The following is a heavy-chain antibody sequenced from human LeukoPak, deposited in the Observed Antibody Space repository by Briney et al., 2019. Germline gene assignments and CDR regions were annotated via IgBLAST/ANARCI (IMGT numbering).Heavy chain of an antibody. D-gene: IGHD3-10*01. Sequence: SETLSLTCTVSGGSISSYYWSWIRQPPGKGLEWIGYIYYSGSTNYNPSLKSRVTISVDTSKNQFSLKLSSVTAADTAVYYCARSISEVRGVPFDYWGQGTLVTVSS. CDR1: GGSISSYY. J-gene: IGHJ4*02. CDR2: IYYSGST. V-gene: IGHV4-59*08. CDR3: ARSISEVRGVPFDY.